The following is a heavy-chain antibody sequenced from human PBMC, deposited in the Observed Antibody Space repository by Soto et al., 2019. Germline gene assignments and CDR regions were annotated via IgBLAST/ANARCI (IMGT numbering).Heavy chain of an antibody. CDR3: AREAVDTGPNYYYYGMDV. D-gene: IGHD5-18*01. V-gene: IGHV4-59*01. Sequence: QVQLQESGPGLVKPSETLSLTCTVSGGSISSYYWSWIRQPPGKGLEWIGYIYYSGSTNYNPSLKSRVTISVDTSKNQFSLKLSSVTAADTAVYYCAREAVDTGPNYYYYGMDVWGQGTTVTVSS. CDR1: GGSISSYY. CDR2: IYYSGST. J-gene: IGHJ6*02.